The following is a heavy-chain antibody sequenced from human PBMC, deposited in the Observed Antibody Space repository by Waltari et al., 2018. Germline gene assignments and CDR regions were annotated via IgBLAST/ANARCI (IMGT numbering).Heavy chain of an antibody. CDR1: GFTFSSYD. J-gene: IGHJ4*02. V-gene: IGHV3-48*03. CDR3: ARERSVTGKGNLDY. D-gene: IGHD3-10*01. CDR2: ISSGGTNT. Sequence: EVQLVESGGGLVQPGGSLRLSCAASGFTFSSYDMNWVRQGPGKGLEWVSYISSGGTNTFYAESGKGRFTISRDNAKNSLYLHMNSLRVEDTAVYYCARERSVTGKGNLDYWGQGTLVTVSS.